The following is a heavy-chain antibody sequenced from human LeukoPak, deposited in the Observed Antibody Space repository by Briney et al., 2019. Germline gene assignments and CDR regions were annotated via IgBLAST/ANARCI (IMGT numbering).Heavy chain of an antibody. CDR1: GCTFSSYA. CDR2: IIPIFGTA. CDR3: ARDIDRSSGYYRQRNWFDP. Sequence: GASVKVSCKASGCTFSSYAISWVRQAPGQGLEWMGRIIPIFGTANCAQKFQGRVTITTDESTSTAYMELSSLRSEDTAVYYCARDIDRSSGYYRQRNWFDPWGQGTLVTVSS. J-gene: IGHJ5*02. V-gene: IGHV1-69*05. D-gene: IGHD3-22*01.